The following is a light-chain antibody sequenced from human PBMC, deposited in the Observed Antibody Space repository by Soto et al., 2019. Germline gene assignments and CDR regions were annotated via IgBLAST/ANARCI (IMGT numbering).Light chain of an antibody. CDR3: SSYTISNTLPFV. CDR2: EVT. CDR1: RRDVGGYNY. V-gene: IGLV2-14*01. J-gene: IGLJ1*01. Sequence: QSALTQPASVSGSPGQSITISCTGTRRDVGGYNYVSWYQQYPGKSPKLLIYEVTHRPSGVSNRFSGSKSGNTASLTISGLQAEDEADDYCSSYTISNTLPFVFGTGTKVTVL.